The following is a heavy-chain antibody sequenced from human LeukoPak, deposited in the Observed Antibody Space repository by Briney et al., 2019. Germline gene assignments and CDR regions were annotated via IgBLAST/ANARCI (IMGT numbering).Heavy chain of an antibody. J-gene: IGHJ4*02. V-gene: IGHV3-23*01. D-gene: IGHD6-19*01. CDR2: ISGSGGST. CDR3: AKVGSGWYYFDY. CDR1: GFTFSSYA. Sequence: TGGSLRLSCAASGFTFSSYAMSWVRQAPGKGLEWVSAISGSGGSTYYADSVKGRFTISRDNSKNTLYLQMNSLRAEDTAVYYCAKVGSGWYYFDYWGQGTLVTVSS.